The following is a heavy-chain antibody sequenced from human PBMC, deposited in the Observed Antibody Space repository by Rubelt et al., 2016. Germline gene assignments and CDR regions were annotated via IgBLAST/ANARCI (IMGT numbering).Heavy chain of an antibody. J-gene: IGHJ4*02. D-gene: IGHD3-16*01. Sequence: RSLRLSCAASGFTFSSYAMHWVRQAPGKGLEWVAVISYDGSNKYYADSVKGRFTISRDNSKNTLYLQMNSLRAEDTAVYYCARVPYGDYVWGLLGYWGQGTLVNVYS. CDR3: ARVPYGDYVWGLLGY. V-gene: IGHV3-30*04. CDR2: ISYDGSNK. CDR1: GFTFSSYA.